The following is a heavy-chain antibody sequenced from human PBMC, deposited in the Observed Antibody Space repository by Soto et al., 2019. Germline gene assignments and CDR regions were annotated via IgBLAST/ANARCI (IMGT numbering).Heavy chain of an antibody. CDR2: ITPVLGVE. J-gene: IGHJ4*02. CDR1: GATFSRDT. CDR3: ARDQTGFDY. V-gene: IGHV1-69*08. Sequence: QVHLVQSGAEVKKPGSSVKVSCKASGATFSRDTFSWVRQAPGQGLEWVGRITPVLGVEIYAQRFQGRVTITADTPAPTVYMELSSLTSEDTAMYFCARDQTGFDYWGQGTLVTVSS.